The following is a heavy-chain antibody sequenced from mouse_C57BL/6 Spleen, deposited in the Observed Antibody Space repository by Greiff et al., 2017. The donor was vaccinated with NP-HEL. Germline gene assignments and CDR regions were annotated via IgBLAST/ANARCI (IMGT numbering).Heavy chain of an antibody. CDR2: IWSGGST. Sequence: QVQLQQSGPGLVQPSQSLTITCTVSGFSLTSYGVHWVRQSPGKGLEWLGVIWSGGSTDYNAAFISRLSISKDNSKSQVFFKMNSLQADDTAIYYCARITTVVARCAYWGQGTLVTVSA. D-gene: IGHD1-1*01. J-gene: IGHJ3*01. V-gene: IGHV2-2*01. CDR1: GFSLTSYG. CDR3: ARITTVVARCAY.